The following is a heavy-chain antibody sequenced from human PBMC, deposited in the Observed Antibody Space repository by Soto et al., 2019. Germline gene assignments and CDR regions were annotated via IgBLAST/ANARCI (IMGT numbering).Heavy chain of an antibody. CDR3: AREGVFGLVKIIPPDY. D-gene: IGHD3-3*01. Sequence: VHLLESGGGVAQPGRSLRLSCRASGFGFSSYGMLWVRQAPGKGPEWVAFISFDGSTQYYADSVRGRFNISRDNSENTLYLQLDTLRVEATAMYYCAREGVFGLVKIIPPDYWGQGAQVTVSA. CDR1: GFGFSSYG. J-gene: IGHJ4*02. V-gene: IGHV3-30*03. CDR2: ISFDGSTQ.